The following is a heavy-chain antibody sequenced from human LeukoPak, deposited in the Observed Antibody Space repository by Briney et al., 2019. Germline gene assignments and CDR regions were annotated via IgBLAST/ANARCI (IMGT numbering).Heavy chain of an antibody. V-gene: IGHV3-23*01. D-gene: IGHD4-17*01. J-gene: IGHJ6*02. CDR1: GFTFTSYP. CDR2: ISGSGGST. CDR3: AKDTPPVTTRSYYYYGMDV. Sequence: PGGSLRLSCAASGFTFTSYPMICVREAPGKGLEWVSAISGSGGSTYYADSVKGRFTISRDNSKNTLYLQMNSLRAEDTAVYYCAKDTPPVTTRSYYYYGMDVWGQGTTVTVSS.